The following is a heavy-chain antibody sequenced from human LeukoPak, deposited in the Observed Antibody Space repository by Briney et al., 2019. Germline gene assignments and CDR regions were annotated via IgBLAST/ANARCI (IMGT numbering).Heavy chain of an antibody. D-gene: IGHD6-19*01. J-gene: IGHJ5*02. CDR3: ARTAVAGTLRWFDL. CDR1: GFTFSDYY. CDR2: ISSSGSTI. Sequence: GGSLRLSCAASGFTFSDYYMSWIRQAPGKGLEWVSYISSSGSTIYYADSVTGRFTISRDNAKNSLYLQMNSLRAEDTAVYYCARTAVAGTLRWFDLWGQGTLVIVSS. V-gene: IGHV3-11*04.